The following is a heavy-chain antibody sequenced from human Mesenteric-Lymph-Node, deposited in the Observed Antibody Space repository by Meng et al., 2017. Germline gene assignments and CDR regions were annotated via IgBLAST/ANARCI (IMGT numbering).Heavy chain of an antibody. V-gene: IGHV1-2*06. J-gene: IGHJ4*02. Sequence: VVFGGEVNMLAASVTGSCKASGYSFTDHYIHWVRQAPGQGLEWMGRINPTNGGTNYAQKFQGRVTMTRDTSITTAYMEVSSLRSDDTAVYYCARRADYWGQGTLVTVSS. CDR3: ARRADY. CDR1: GYSFTDHY. CDR2: INPTNGGT.